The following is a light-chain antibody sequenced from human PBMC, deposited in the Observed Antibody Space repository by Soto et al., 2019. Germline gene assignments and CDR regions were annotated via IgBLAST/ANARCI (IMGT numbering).Light chain of an antibody. Sequence: QSALTQPASVSGSPGQSITISCTGTSSDVGSYNLVSWYQQHPGKAPKLMIYEGSKRPSGVSNRFSGSKSGNTASLTISGLQADDEADYYCSSCTDDPPRFGTGTKLTVL. CDR3: SSCTDDPPR. CDR1: SSDVGSYNL. J-gene: IGLJ1*01. V-gene: IGLV2-14*02. CDR2: EGS.